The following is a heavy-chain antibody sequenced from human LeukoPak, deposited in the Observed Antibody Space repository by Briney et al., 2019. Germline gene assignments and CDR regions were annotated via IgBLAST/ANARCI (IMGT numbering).Heavy chain of an antibody. Sequence: ASVKVSCKTSGYTFRSYGISWVRQAPGQGPEWMGWIGPYNGNTNYAQKLQGRVTMTTDTSTSTAYMELRSLRSDDTAVYYCARRGEGDCYDYWGQGTLVTVSS. CDR1: GYTFRSYG. CDR3: ARRGEGDCYDY. V-gene: IGHV1-18*01. J-gene: IGHJ4*02. CDR2: IGPYNGNT. D-gene: IGHD3-16*01.